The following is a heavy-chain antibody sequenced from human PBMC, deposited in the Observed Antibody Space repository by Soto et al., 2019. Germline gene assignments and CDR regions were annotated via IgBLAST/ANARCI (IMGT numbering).Heavy chain of an antibody. J-gene: IGHJ3*01. CDR1: GFTFSNYI. CDR2: ISGSSTYV. Sequence: EVQLLESGGGLVKPGGSLRLSCAASGFTFSNYIMNWVRQPPGQGLEWVASISGSSTYVYYADSLKGRIAISRDNAKNSLSLELSTLGVEDTAVYYCSRGGGYYYGSGTDAFDVWGQGTLVTVSS. CDR3: SRGGGYYYGSGTDAFDV. D-gene: IGHD3-10*01. V-gene: IGHV3-21*01.